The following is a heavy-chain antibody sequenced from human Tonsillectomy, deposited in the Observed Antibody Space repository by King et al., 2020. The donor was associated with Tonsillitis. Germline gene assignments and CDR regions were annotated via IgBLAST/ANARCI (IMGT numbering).Heavy chain of an antibody. CDR1: GFTFRRSD. D-gene: IGHD2-21*02. V-gene: IGHV3-30*03. Sequence: QVQLVESGGGVVQPGRSLRLSCAASGFTFRRSDIHWVRQAPGKGLEWVGFMSFDGRNELADSVKGRFTISRDNSKSTLYLQMNSLRAEDTALYYCARENHATDLHSFDIWGQGTKVTVSS. CDR3: ARENHATDLHSFDI. J-gene: IGHJ3*02. CDR2: MSFDGRNE.